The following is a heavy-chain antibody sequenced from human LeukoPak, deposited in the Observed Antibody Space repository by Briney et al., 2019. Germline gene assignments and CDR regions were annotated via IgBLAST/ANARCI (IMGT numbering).Heavy chain of an antibody. Sequence: GASVKVSCKASGYTFTSYDINWVRQASGQGLEWMGWISAYNGNTNYAQKLQGRVTMTTDTSTSTAYMELRSLRSDDTAVYYCARGRGDYYYDSSGKPDAFDIWGQGTMVTVSS. V-gene: IGHV1-18*01. CDR3: ARGRGDYYYDSSGKPDAFDI. D-gene: IGHD3-22*01. J-gene: IGHJ3*02. CDR2: ISAYNGNT. CDR1: GYTFTSYD.